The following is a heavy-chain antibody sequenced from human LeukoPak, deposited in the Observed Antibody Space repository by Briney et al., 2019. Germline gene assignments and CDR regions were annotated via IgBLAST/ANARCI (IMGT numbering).Heavy chain of an antibody. Sequence: TGGSLRLSCVASGFTFNTYWMHWVRQAPGKGLAWVSRINGDGSTTSYADSVRGRFTISRSNAKSTLYLQMNSLRAEDTAVYYCVKERGLAFFDYWGQGSLVTVSS. V-gene: IGHV3-74*01. CDR2: INGDGSTT. CDR3: VKERGLAFFDY. CDR1: GFTFNTYW. J-gene: IGHJ4*02. D-gene: IGHD3-10*01.